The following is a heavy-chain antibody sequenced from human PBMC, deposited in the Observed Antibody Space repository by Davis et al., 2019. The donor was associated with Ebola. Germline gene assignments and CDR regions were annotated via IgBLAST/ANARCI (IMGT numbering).Heavy chain of an antibody. D-gene: IGHD2-21*02. CDR1: GFIFRSYV. Sequence: GESLKISCAASGFIFRSYVMSWVRQAPGKGLEWVSTLGTSAETYYADSVKSRFTISRDNSRNTLYLQMNGLRVEDTAIYYCAKDTANIWFEIWGKGTMVTVSS. CDR2: LGTSAET. CDR3: AKDTANIWFEI. V-gene: IGHV3-23*01. J-gene: IGHJ3*02.